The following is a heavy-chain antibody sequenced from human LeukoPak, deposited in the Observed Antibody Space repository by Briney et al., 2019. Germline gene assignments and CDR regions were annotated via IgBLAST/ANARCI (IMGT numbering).Heavy chain of an antibody. J-gene: IGHJ4*02. CDR2: VYYSGST. Sequence: SETLSLTCVVSGGSVSGYYWGWIRQPPGRGLEWIGYVYYSGSTNYNPSFRSRITISVDTSRNQFSLQLSSVTAADTAVYYCAGYGSGSYHKAFDYWGQGTLVTVSS. CDR1: GGSVSGYY. V-gene: IGHV4-59*02. D-gene: IGHD3-10*01. CDR3: AGYGSGSYHKAFDY.